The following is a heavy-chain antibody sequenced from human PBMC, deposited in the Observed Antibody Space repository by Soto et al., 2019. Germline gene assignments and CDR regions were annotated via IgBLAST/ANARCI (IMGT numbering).Heavy chain of an antibody. CDR3: ARTRYSSSWYYFDY. Sequence: GASVKVSCKASGGTFSSYAISWVRQAPGQGLEWMGGIIPIFGTANYAQKFQGRVTITADESTSTACMELSSLRSEDTAVYYCARTRYSSSWYYFDYWGQGTLVTVSS. D-gene: IGHD6-13*01. J-gene: IGHJ4*02. CDR2: IIPIFGTA. V-gene: IGHV1-69*13. CDR1: GGTFSSYA.